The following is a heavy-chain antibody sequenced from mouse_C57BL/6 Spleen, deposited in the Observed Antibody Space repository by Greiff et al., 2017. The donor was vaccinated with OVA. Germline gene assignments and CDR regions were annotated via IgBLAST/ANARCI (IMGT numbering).Heavy chain of an antibody. CDR3: GRGHYCDGVWYFDV. Sequence: VQLQQPGAELVMPGASVKLSCKASGYAFTSYWMHWVKQRPGQGLEWIGEIDPSDRYTNYNPKFKGKSTLTVDTSSSTAYMQLSSLTSEDAADYYGGRGHYCDGVWYFDVWGTGTTVTVSS. CDR2: IDPSDRYT. D-gene: IGHD1-2*01. V-gene: IGHV1-69*01. CDR1: GYAFTSYW. J-gene: IGHJ1*03.